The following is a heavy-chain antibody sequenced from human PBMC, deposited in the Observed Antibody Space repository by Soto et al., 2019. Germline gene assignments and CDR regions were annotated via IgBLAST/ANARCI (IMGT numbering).Heavy chain of an antibody. CDR2: IYYSGTT. D-gene: IGHD4-17*01. Sequence: PSETLSLTCTVSGGSISTGGSYWSWIRQHPGKGLEWIGHIYYSGTTSYNPSLKSRVAISINTSNNQFSLKLSSVTAADTAVYYCARDDYGGNSGAFDIWGQGTMVTVS. J-gene: IGHJ3*02. CDR3: ARDDYGGNSGAFDI. V-gene: IGHV4-31*03. CDR1: GGSISTGGSY.